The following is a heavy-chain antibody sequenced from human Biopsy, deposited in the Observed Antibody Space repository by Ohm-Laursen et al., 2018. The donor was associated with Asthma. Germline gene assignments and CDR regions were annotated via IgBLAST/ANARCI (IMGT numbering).Heavy chain of an antibody. D-gene: IGHD5-24*01. CDR2: ISVYNGNT. Sequence: ASVKVSCKTSGYTFNSAGITWVRQAPGQGLEWMGWISVYNGNTKVAQKLQDRVTMITDTPTSTAYMELRSLRSDDTAVYFCARAVDYSHNYGMNVGGQGNTVTVS. CDR3: ARAVDYSHNYGMNV. J-gene: IGHJ6*02. V-gene: IGHV1-18*01. CDR1: GYTFNSAG.